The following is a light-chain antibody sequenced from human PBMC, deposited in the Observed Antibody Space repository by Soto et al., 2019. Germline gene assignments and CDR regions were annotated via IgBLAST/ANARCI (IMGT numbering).Light chain of an antibody. CDR3: SSYAGSNILYV. V-gene: IGLV2-8*01. J-gene: IGLJ1*01. Sequence: QSVLTQLPSASGSPGQSVTISCTGTSSDVGGYNYVSWYQQYPGKAPKLMISEVSKRPSGVPDRFSGSKSGNTASLTVSGLQAEDEADYYCSSYAGSNILYVFGTGTKVTVL. CDR1: SSDVGGYNY. CDR2: EVS.